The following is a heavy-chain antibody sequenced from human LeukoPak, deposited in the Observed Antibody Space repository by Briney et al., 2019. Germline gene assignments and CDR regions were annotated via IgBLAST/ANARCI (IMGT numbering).Heavy chain of an antibody. D-gene: IGHD3-10*01. CDR2: IYSGGST. V-gene: IGHV3-66*01. Sequence: GGSLRLSCAASGFTFSSDSMSWVRQAPGKGLEWVSVIYSGGSTYYADSVKGRFTISRDNSKNTLYLQMNSLRAEDTAVYYCARDLSYYGSGSYPNYWGQGTLVTVSS. CDR3: ARDLSYYGSGSYPNY. J-gene: IGHJ4*02. CDR1: GFTFSSDS.